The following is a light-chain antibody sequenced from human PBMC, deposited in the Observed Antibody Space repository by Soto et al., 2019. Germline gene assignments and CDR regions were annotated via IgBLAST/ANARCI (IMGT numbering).Light chain of an antibody. CDR2: LGS. J-gene: IGKJ3*01. CDR1: QSLLHSNGYNY. Sequence: DIVMTQSPLSLPVTPGEPASISCTSSQSLLHSNGYNYLAWYLQKPGQSPQLLVYLGSNRGSGVTDRLSGSGPGSVFTLRFMRVEAEEVGVYYCMQVLESPFSFGPRTKVHIK. V-gene: IGKV2-28*01. CDR3: MQVLESPFS.